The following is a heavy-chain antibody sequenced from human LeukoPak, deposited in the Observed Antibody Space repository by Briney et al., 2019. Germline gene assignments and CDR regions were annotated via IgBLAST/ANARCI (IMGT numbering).Heavy chain of an antibody. V-gene: IGHV4-34*01. CDR3: AKSPRYLTGYYRNWFDP. CDR2: INHSGST. D-gene: IGHD3-9*01. CDR1: GGSFSGYY. Sequence: SETLSLTCAVYGGSFSGYYWSWIRQPPGKGLEWIGEINHSGSTNYNPSLKSRVTISVDTSKNQFSLKLSSVTAADTAVYYCAKSPRYLTGYYRNWFDPWGQGTLVTVSS. J-gene: IGHJ5*02.